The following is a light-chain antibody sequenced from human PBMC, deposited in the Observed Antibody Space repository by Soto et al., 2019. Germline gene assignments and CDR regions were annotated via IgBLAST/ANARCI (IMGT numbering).Light chain of an antibody. CDR3: RSYTSSSTLEV. CDR2: DVR. CDR1: TIAAGGYNY. V-gene: IGLV2-14*01. Sequence: QSALTQPASVSGSPGQSITISCTGTTIAAGGYNYVSWYQQYPGKAPRLMIYDVRNRPSGVSNRFSGSKSGNTASLTISGLQAEDEADYYCRSYTSSSTLEVFGGGTKVTVL. J-gene: IGLJ3*02.